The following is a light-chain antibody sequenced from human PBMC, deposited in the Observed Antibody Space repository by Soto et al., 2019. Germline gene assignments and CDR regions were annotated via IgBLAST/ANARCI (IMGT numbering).Light chain of an antibody. CDR3: SSDAGAVV. J-gene: IGLJ2*01. Sequence: QSALTQPASVSGSPGQSITISCTRTSSNVESYNLVSWYQHPPGKAPKLIIYEGSERPSGVSNRFSGAQSGHSASLTISGLQAEHEADYYCSSDAGAVVFGGGTQLTVL. CDR1: SSNVESYNL. CDR2: EGS. V-gene: IGLV2-23*01.